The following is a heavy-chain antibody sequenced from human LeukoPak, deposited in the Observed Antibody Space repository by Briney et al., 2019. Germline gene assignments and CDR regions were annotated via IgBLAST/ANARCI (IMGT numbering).Heavy chain of an antibody. J-gene: IGHJ4*02. Sequence: PSETLSLTCTVSGGSISSSSHYWGWIRQPPGKGLEWIGSIYYSGSTYYNPSLKSRVTISGDTSKNQFSLKLSSVTAADTAVYYCARTSLVSRGIDYWGQETLVTVSS. CDR3: ARTSLVSRGIDY. CDR2: IYYSGST. D-gene: IGHD3-10*01. CDR1: GGSISSSSHY. V-gene: IGHV4-39*01.